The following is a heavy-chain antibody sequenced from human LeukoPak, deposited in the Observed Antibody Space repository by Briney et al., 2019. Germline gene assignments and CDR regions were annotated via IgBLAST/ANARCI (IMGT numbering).Heavy chain of an antibody. CDR1: GYTFTSYY. Sequence: ASVKVSCKASGYTFTSYYMHWVRQAPGQGLEWMGIINPSGGSTSYAQKFQGRVTMTRDTSISTAYMELSRLRSDDTAVYYCARGPRIFGVVSDYYYYYMDVWGKGTTVTVSS. CDR3: ARGPRIFGVVSDYYYYYMDV. J-gene: IGHJ6*03. V-gene: IGHV1-46*01. CDR2: INPSGGST. D-gene: IGHD3-3*01.